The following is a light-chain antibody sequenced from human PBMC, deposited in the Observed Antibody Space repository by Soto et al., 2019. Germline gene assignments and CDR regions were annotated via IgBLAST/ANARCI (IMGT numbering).Light chain of an antibody. CDR3: QQRNSWPRS. CDR2: DAS. Sequence: EIVLTQSPATLCLSPGERATLSCRASQSVSSYLAWYQQKPGQAPRLLIYDASNRASGIPARFSGSGSGTDFTLTIISLEPEDFAVYYCQQRNSWPRSFGQGTKVEIK. J-gene: IGKJ1*01. V-gene: IGKV3-11*01. CDR1: QSVSSY.